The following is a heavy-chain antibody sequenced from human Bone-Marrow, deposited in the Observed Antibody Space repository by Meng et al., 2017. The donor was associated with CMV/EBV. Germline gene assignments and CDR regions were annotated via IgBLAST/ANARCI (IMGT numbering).Heavy chain of an antibody. Sequence: ASVKVSCKASGYTFTSYGISWVRQAPGQGLEWMGWISAYNGNTNYAQKLQGRVTMTTDTSTSTVYMELRSLRSDDTAVYFCARRTGVYYFTRGGLDGDFDSWGQGTLVTVSS. J-gene: IGHJ4*02. D-gene: IGHD2/OR15-2a*01. CDR3: ARRTGVYYFTRGGLDGDFDS. V-gene: IGHV1-18*01. CDR2: ISAYNGNT. CDR1: GYTFTSYG.